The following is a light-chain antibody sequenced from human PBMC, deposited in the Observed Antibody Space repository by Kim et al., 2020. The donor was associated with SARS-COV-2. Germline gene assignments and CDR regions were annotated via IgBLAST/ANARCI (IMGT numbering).Light chain of an antibody. CDR2: DTS. V-gene: IGKV1-33*01. J-gene: IGKJ4*01. CDR3: QQCDSLPLT. CDR1: QDITTY. Sequence: ASVGESITMTCRASQDITTYLKWYQQKPGRAPKVLIFDTSLLETGIPPRFTGSGSGSNFTLTISGLQPEDIATYYCQQCDSLPLTFGGGTKVDIK.